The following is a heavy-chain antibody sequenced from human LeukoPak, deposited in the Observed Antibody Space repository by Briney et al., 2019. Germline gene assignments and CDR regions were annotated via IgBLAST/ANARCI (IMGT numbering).Heavy chain of an antibody. CDR2: ISSSSSYI. D-gene: IGHD3-3*01. CDR1: GFTFSSYS. V-gene: IGHV3-21*01. CDR3: ARDWGDGDFWSGFDY. J-gene: IGHJ4*02. Sequence: PGGSLRLSCAASGFTFSSYSMNWVRRAPGKGLEWVSSISSSSSYIYYADSVKGRFTISRDNAKNSLYLQMNSLRAEDTAVYYCARDWGDGDFWSGFDYWGQGTLVTVSS.